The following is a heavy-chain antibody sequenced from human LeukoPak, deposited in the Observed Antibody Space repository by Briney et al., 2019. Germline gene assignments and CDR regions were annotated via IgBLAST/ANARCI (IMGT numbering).Heavy chain of an antibody. J-gene: IGHJ4*02. D-gene: IGHD5-24*01. V-gene: IGHV4-59*08. CDR3: ARHREMATISTYFDY. CDR2: IYYSGST. Sequence: SETLSLTCTVSGGSISSYYWSWIRQPPGKGLEWIGYIYYSGSTNYNPSLKSRVTISVDTSKNQFSLKLSSVTAADTAVYYCARHREMATISTYFDYWGQGTLVTVSS. CDR1: GGSISSYY.